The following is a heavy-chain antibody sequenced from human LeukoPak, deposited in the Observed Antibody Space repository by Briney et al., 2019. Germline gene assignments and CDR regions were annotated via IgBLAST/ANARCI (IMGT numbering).Heavy chain of an antibody. V-gene: IGHV5-51*01. CDR1: GYSFTSYW. CDR3: ARAHGWVNYYYYGMDV. J-gene: IGHJ6*02. CDR2: IYPGDSDT. Sequence: GESLQISCKGSGYSFTSYWIGWVRQMPGKGLEWMGIIYPGDSDTRYSPSFQGQVTISADKSISTAYLQWSSLKASDTAMYYCARAHGWVNYYYYGMDVWGQGTTVTVSS. D-gene: IGHD6-19*01.